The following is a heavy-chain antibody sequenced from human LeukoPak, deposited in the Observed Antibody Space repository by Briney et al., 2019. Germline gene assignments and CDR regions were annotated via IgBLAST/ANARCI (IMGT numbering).Heavy chain of an antibody. CDR2: ISAYNVNT. D-gene: IGHD6-13*01. J-gene: IGHJ4*02. Sequence: ASVKVSCKASGYRFTSYGISWVRQAPGQGLEWMGWISAYNVNTNDAQKFQGRVTITADKSTSTAYMELSSLRSEDTAVYYCARSSIIAAAGPYYFDYWGQGTLVTVSS. V-gene: IGHV1-18*01. CDR1: GYRFTSYG. CDR3: ARSSIIAAAGPYYFDY.